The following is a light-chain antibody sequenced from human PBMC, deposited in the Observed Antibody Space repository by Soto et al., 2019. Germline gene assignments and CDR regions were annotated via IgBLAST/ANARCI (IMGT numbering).Light chain of an antibody. CDR3: AAWDYSLNGWV. Sequence: QSVLTQPPSASGTPGQRVIISCSGSSSNIGSNTVNWYQQLPGTAPKLLIYSNDQRPSGVPDRFSASKSGTAASLAISGLQSEVDADYYCAAWDYSLNGWVFGGGTKLTVL. V-gene: IGLV1-44*01. CDR1: SSNIGSNT. J-gene: IGLJ3*02. CDR2: SND.